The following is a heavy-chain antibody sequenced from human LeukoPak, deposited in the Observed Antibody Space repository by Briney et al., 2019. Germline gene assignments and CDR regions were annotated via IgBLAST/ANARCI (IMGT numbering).Heavy chain of an antibody. CDR1: GFTFSSYW. Sequence: PGGSLRLSCAASGFTFSSYWMHWVRQAPGKGLVWVSDIYSDGSSTNYADSVKGRFTISRDNAKNTLYLQMNSLRAEDTAVYYCVRTTAAFDIWGQGTMVTVSS. V-gene: IGHV3-74*01. J-gene: IGHJ3*02. CDR3: VRTTAAFDI. CDR2: IYSDGSST. D-gene: IGHD1-14*01.